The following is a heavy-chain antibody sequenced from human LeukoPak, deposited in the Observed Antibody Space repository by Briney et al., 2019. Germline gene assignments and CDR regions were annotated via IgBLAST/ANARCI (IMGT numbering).Heavy chain of an antibody. Sequence: TLSLTCTVSGGSISSGGYYWSWIRQHPGKGLEWIGYIYYSGSTYYDPSLKSRVTISVDTSKNQFSLKLSSVTAADTAVYYCARVLVSMVRGAFDYWGQGTLVTVSS. CDR2: IYYSGST. V-gene: IGHV4-31*03. CDR3: ARVLVSMVRGAFDY. CDR1: GGSISSGGYY. D-gene: IGHD3-10*01. J-gene: IGHJ4*02.